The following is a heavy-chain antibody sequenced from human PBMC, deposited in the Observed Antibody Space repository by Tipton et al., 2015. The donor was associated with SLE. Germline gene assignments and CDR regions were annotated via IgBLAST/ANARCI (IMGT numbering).Heavy chain of an antibody. Sequence: QSGPEVKKPGSSVKVSCKASGGTFSSYAISWVRQAPGQGLEWMGGIIPIFGTANYAQKFQGRVTITADESTSTAYMELSSLRSEDTAVYYCASRSSSWYYFDYWGQGTLVTVSS. J-gene: IGHJ4*02. CDR3: ASRSSSWYYFDY. D-gene: IGHD6-13*01. CDR1: GGTFSSYA. CDR2: IIPIFGTA. V-gene: IGHV1-69*01.